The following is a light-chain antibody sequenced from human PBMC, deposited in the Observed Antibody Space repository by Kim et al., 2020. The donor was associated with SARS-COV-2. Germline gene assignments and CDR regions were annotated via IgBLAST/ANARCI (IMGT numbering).Light chain of an antibody. CDR1: RHVGSS. CDR2: GAS. J-gene: IGKJ2*01. Sequence: GDRVTITCRASRHVGSSLAWYQQTPGKAPKLLIYGASHLQTGVPPRFSASASGTDFTLTISSLQPEDFATYSCQQLHISPYSFGQGTKL. CDR3: QQLHISPYS. V-gene: IGKV1-9*01.